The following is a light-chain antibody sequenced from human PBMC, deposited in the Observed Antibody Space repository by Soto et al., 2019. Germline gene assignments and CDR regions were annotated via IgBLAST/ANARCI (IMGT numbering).Light chain of an antibody. CDR2: EVS. CDR3: SSYTRSSTLV. J-gene: IGLJ2*01. V-gene: IGLV2-14*01. CDR1: SSDVGAYNY. Sequence: QSALTQPASVSGSPGQSITISCTGTSSDVGAYNYVSWYQQHPGKAPKLMIYEVSNRPSGVSNRFSGSNSGNTASLTISGLQAEDEADYYCSSYTRSSTLVFGGGTKLTVL.